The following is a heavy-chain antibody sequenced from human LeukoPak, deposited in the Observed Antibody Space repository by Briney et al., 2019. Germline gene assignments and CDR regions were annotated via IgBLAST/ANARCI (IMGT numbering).Heavy chain of an antibody. D-gene: IGHD3-10*01. CDR1: GFTVSSNY. CDR3: ARVYWFGEFDWLDP. V-gene: IGHV3-66*01. J-gene: IGHJ5*02. CDR2: IYSGGST. Sequence: PGGSLRLSCAASGFTVSSNYMSWVRQAPGKGLEWVSVIYSGGSTYYADSVKGRFTISRDNSKNTLYLQMNSLRAEDTAVYYCARVYWFGEFDWLDPWGQGTLVTVSS.